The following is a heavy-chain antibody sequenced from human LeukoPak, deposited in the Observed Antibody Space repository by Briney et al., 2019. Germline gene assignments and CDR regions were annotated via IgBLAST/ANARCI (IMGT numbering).Heavy chain of an antibody. CDR2: INPNSGGT. Sequence: ASVKASCKASGYTFTGYYMHWVRQAPGQGLEWMGWINPNSGGTNYAQKFQGWVTMTRDTSISTAYMELSRLRSDDTAVYYCARTGGGNYYYGMDVWGQGTTVTVSS. D-gene: IGHD3-16*01. J-gene: IGHJ6*02. CDR3: ARTGGGNYYYGMDV. V-gene: IGHV1-2*04. CDR1: GYTFTGYY.